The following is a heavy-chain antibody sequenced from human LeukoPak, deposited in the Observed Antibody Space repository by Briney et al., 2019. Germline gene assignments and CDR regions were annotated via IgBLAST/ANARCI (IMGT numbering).Heavy chain of an antibody. CDR2: IRYDGSNK. Sequence: PGGSLRLSCAASGFTFSSYGMHWVRQAPGKGLEWVAFIRYDGSNKYYADSVKGRFTISRDNAKNSLYLQMNSLRAEDTAVYYCAPSSGPFFDYWGQGTLVTVSS. J-gene: IGHJ4*02. V-gene: IGHV3-30*02. CDR1: GFTFSSYG. CDR3: APSSGPFFDY. D-gene: IGHD1-26*01.